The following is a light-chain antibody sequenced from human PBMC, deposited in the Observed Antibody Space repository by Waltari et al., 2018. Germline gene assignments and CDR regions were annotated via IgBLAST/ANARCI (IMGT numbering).Light chain of an antibody. CDR3: QQYYSSPLT. V-gene: IGKV4-1*01. CDR2: WAS. J-gene: IGKJ4*01. CDR1: QSVFHTNNKNY. Sequence: DIVMTQSPDSLAVSLGERATISCKSSQSVFHTNNKNYLAWYQQKPGQPPRLLFYWASTRESGVPDRFSGSGSGTDVTLAISSLQAEDVAIYFCQQYYSSPLTFGGGTKVEIK.